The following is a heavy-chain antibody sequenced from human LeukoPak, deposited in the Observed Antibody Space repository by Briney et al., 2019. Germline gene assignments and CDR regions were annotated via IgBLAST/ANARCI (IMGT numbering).Heavy chain of an antibody. V-gene: IGHV3-66*01. CDR1: GFTVSSNY. J-gene: IGHJ4*02. D-gene: IGHD6-19*01. Sequence: GGSLRLSCAASGFTVSSNYMSWVRQAPGKGLEWVSVIYSGGSTYYADSVKGRFTISRDNSKNTLYLQMNSLRAEDTAVYYCARTQTGYSSGWYDKVYFDYWGQGTLVTISS. CDR2: IYSGGST. CDR3: ARTQTGYSSGWYDKVYFDY.